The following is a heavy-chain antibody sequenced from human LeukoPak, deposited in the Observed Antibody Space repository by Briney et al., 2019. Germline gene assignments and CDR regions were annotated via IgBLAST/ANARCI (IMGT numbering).Heavy chain of an antibody. CDR1: GYTFTGYY. D-gene: IGHD6-13*01. CDR3: ARGSIAAAGTGYDY. V-gene: IGHV1-2*02. J-gene: IGHJ4*02. Sequence: ASVKVSCKASGYTFTGYYMHWVRQAPGQGLEWMGWINPNSGGTNYVQKFQGRVTMTRDTSISTAYMELSRLRSDDTAVYYCARGSIAAAGTGYDYWGQGTLVTVSS. CDR2: INPNSGGT.